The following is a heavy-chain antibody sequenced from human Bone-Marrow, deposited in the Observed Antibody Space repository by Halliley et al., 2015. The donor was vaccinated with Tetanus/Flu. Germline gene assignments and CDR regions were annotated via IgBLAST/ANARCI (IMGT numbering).Heavy chain of an antibody. J-gene: IGHJ4*02. Sequence: LEWIGEIYHSGSNNYNASLKSRITISVDTSRNQFSLKPSSVAAADTAVYYCAKAPYSSGWPDFWGPGTLVTVSS. CDR3: AKAPYSSGWPDF. CDR2: IYHSGSN. V-gene: IGHV4-34*09. D-gene: IGHD6-19*01.